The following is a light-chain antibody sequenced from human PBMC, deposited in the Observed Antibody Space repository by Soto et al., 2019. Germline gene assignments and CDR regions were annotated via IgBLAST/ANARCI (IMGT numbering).Light chain of an antibody. CDR2: DAS. Sequence: DIQMTQSPSSLSASVGDRVTITCQASQDISNYLNWYQQKPGKAPKILIYDASVLEAGVPSRFSGGGSGTHFTLTISSQQDEDAATYYCQQFDTLPLTFGGGTKVEIK. CDR3: QQFDTLPLT. CDR1: QDISNY. V-gene: IGKV1-33*01. J-gene: IGKJ4*01.